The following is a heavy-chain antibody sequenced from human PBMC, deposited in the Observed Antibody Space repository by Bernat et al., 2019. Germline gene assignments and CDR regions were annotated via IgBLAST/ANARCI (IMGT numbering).Heavy chain of an antibody. Sequence: QVQLVQSGAEVKKPGSSVKVSCKASGGTFSSYTISWVRQAPGQGLEWMGRIIPILGIANYVQKFQGRVTITADKSTSTAYMELSSLRSEDTAVYYCARGDYYGSGSYAYWGQGTLVTVSS. J-gene: IGHJ4*02. CDR1: GGTFSSYT. V-gene: IGHV1-69*02. CDR2: IIPILGIA. D-gene: IGHD3-10*01. CDR3: ARGDYYGSGSYAY.